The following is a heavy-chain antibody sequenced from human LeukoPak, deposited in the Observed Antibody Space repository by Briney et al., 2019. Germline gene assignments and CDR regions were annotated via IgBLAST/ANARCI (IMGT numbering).Heavy chain of an antibody. CDR2: IKQDGSEK. D-gene: IGHD6-13*01. Sequence: GGSLRLSCAASGFTFSSYWMSWVRQAPGKGLEWVANIKQDGSEKYYVDSVKGRFTISRDNAKNSLYLQMNSLRAEDMALYHCARPRAPYSTSWPLDYWGQGTLVTVSS. CDR3: ARPRAPYSTSWPLDY. CDR1: GFTFSSYW. J-gene: IGHJ4*02. V-gene: IGHV3-7*03.